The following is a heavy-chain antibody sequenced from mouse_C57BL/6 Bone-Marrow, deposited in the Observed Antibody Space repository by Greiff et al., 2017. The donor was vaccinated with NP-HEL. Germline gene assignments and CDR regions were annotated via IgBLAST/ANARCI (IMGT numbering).Heavy chain of an antibody. CDR3: ARYRYPYYFDY. D-gene: IGHD1-1*01. Sequence: VQLQQSVAELARPGASVKMSCKASGYTFTSYTMHWVKQRPGQGLEWIGYINPSSGYTKYNQKFQDKATLTADKSSSTAYMQLSSLTSEVYSVYYCARYRYPYYFDYWGQGTTLTVSS. CDR1: GYTFTSYT. CDR2: INPSSGYT. V-gene: IGHV1-4*01. J-gene: IGHJ2*01.